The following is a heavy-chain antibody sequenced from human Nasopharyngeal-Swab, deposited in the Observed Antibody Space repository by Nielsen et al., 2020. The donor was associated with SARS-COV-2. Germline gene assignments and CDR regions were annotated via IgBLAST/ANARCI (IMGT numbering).Heavy chain of an antibody. Sequence: SETLSLTYAVYGGSFSGHYWSWISQPRGKGLEWIGEITHSGSTNYNPSPKSRLTIPVDTSKNQFSLKLSSVTAADTAVYYCARELRYFDWSYYYYYMGVWGKGTTVTVSS. CDR3: ARELRYFDWSYYYYYMGV. J-gene: IGHJ6*03. CDR2: ITHSGST. CDR1: GGSFSGHY. D-gene: IGHD3-9*01. V-gene: IGHV4-34*01.